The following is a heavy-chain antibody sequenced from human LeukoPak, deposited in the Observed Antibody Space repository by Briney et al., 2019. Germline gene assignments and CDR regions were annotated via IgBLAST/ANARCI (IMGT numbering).Heavy chain of an antibody. CDR1: GGTFSSYA. CDR2: IIPIFGTA. D-gene: IGHD3-10*01. J-gene: IGHJ6*03. V-gene: IGHV1-69*01. Sequence: ASVKVSCKASGGTFSSYAISWVRQAPGQGLEWMGGIIPIFGTANYAQKFQGRVTITADESTSTAYMELSSLRSEDTAVYYCARDGKITMVRGVIKEDYYYYMDVCRRGTTVTVSS. CDR3: ARDGKITMVRGVIKEDYYYYMDV.